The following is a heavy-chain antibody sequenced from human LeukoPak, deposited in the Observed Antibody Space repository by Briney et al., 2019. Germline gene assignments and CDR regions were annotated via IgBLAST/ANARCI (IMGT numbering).Heavy chain of an antibody. Sequence: PGGSLRLSCAASGFTFSDYYMSWIRQAPGKGLEWVSYISSSGSTIYYADSVKGRFTISRDNAKNSLYLQMNSLRAEDTAVYYCAKASGCSGDSCNLYLGHYYGMDVWGQGTTVTVSS. CDR3: AKASGCSGDSCNLYLGHYYGMDV. CDR1: GFTFSDYY. V-gene: IGHV3-11*01. CDR2: ISSSGSTI. J-gene: IGHJ6*02. D-gene: IGHD2-15*01.